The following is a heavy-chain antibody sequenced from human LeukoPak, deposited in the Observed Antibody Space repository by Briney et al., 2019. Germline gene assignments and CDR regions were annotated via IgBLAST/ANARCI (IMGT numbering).Heavy chain of an antibody. V-gene: IGHV3-7*03. Sequence: GSLRLSCAASGFTFSSYWMSWVRQAPGKGLEWVANIKQDGSEKYYVDSVKGRSTISRDNAKNSLYLQMNSLRAEDTAVYYCAREAGTTFLGFGYFDYWGQGTLVTVSS. D-gene: IGHD1-1*01. CDR3: AREAGTTFLGFGYFDY. CDR2: IKQDGSEK. J-gene: IGHJ4*02. CDR1: GFTFSSYW.